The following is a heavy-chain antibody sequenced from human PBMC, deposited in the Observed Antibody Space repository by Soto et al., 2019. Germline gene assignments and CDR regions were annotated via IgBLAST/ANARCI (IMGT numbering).Heavy chain of an antibody. Sequence: ASVKVSCKASGYTFTSYAMNWVRQAPGQGLEWMGWINTNTGNPTYAQGFTGRFVFSLDTSVSTAYLQICSLKAEDTAVYYCARDQRAAWGYYYDPSGSHDDALDIWG. J-gene: IGHJ3*02. D-gene: IGHD3-22*01. CDR1: GYTFTSYA. CDR3: ARDQRAAWGYYYDPSGSHDDALDI. CDR2: INTNTGNP. V-gene: IGHV7-4-1*01.